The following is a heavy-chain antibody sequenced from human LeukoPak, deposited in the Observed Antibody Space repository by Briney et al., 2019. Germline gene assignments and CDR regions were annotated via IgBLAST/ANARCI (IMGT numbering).Heavy chain of an antibody. J-gene: IGHJ3*02. CDR2: INNDGSST. Sequence: GGSLRLSCAASGFTFSSYEMNWVRQAPGKGLEWVSRINNDGSSTQYADSVKGRFTISRDNAKNTLYLQMNSLRAEDTAVYYCARDRGECSSTSCYGTTDAFDIWGQGTMVTVSS. CDR1: GFTFSSYE. V-gene: IGHV3-74*01. D-gene: IGHD2-2*01. CDR3: ARDRGECSSTSCYGTTDAFDI.